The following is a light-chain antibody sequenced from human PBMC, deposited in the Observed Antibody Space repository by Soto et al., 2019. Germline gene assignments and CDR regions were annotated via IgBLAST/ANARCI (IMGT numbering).Light chain of an antibody. CDR1: QSVSSSY. Sequence: EIVLTQSPGTLSLSPGERATLSCRASQSVSSSYFAWYQQKPGQAPRLLIYGASSRAIGIPDRFSGSGSGTDFTLPISRLEPDDFAVYYCQQYGSSPLFTFGPGTKVDIK. CDR2: GAS. CDR3: QQYGSSPLFT. J-gene: IGKJ3*01. V-gene: IGKV3-20*01.